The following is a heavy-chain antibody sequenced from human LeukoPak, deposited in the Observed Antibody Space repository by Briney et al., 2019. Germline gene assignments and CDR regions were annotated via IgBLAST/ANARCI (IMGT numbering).Heavy chain of an antibody. D-gene: IGHD3-16*01. CDR2: FDPEDGET. V-gene: IGHV1-24*01. J-gene: IGHJ6*02. Sequence: ASVKVSCKVSGYTLTELSMHWVRQAPGKGVEWMGGFDPEDGETIYAQKFQGRVTMTEDTSTDTAYMELSSLRSEDTAVYYCATDQRVARRLYYYYGMDVWGQGTTVTVSS. CDR3: ATDQRVARRLYYYYGMDV. CDR1: GYTLTELS.